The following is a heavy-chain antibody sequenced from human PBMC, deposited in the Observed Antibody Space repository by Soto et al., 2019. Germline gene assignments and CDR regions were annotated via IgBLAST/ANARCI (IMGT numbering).Heavy chain of an antibody. CDR3: ATSYGSGYRAFDY. Sequence: GASVKVSCKASGYTFTGYAMHWVRQAPGQRLEWMGWINAGNGNTKYSQKFQGRVTMTADTSTSTAYMELSGLRSEDTAVYYCATSYGSGYRAFDYWGQGALVTVSS. J-gene: IGHJ4*02. CDR2: INAGNGNT. V-gene: IGHV1-3*01. D-gene: IGHD3-10*01. CDR1: GYTFTGYA.